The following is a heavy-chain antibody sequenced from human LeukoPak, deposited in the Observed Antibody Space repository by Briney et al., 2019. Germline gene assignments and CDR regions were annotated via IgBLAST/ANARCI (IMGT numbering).Heavy chain of an antibody. D-gene: IGHD1-26*01. J-gene: IGHJ4*02. CDR2: ISSDGRST. V-gene: IGHV3-74*01. Sequence: GGSLRLSCAASGFTFSNYWMYWVRLGPGKGLVWVSRISSDGRSTNYADSVKGRFTISRDNAKNTLFLQVNSLRADDTAVYYCARGRSGNYYDYWGQGTLVTVSS. CDR1: GFTFSNYW. CDR3: ARGRSGNYYDY.